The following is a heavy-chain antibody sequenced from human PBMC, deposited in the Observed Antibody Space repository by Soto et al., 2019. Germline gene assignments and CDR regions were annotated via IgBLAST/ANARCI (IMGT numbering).Heavy chain of an antibody. D-gene: IGHD3-10*01. Sequence: SETLSLTCTVSGGSISGYYWSWLRQPPGKGLEWIGYIYYAGTTTYNPSLQSRVSISLDTSKNEVSLTLTSVTAADTAVYYCASSRFGETWPNWFDPWGQGTLVTVSS. V-gene: IGHV4-59*04. J-gene: IGHJ5*02. CDR1: GGSISGYY. CDR3: ASSRFGETWPNWFDP. CDR2: IYYAGTT.